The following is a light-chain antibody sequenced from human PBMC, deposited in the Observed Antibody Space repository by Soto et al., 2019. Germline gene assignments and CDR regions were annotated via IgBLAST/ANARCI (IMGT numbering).Light chain of an antibody. J-gene: IGKJ5*01. Sequence: EIVLTQSPGTLSLSPGLRSTLACRASQSVSSSYLAWYQQKPGQAPRLLIYGASRRATGIPARFSCSGSGTDFTLTISSLEPEDFAVYYCQQYGSSTITFGQGTRLK. CDR2: GAS. CDR1: QSVSSSY. CDR3: QQYGSSTIT. V-gene: IGKV3-20*01.